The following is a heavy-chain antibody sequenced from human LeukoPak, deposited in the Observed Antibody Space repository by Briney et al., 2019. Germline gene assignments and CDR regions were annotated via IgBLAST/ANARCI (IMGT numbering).Heavy chain of an antibody. CDR3: ASEYSSSPDAFDI. V-gene: IGHV3-11*01. D-gene: IGHD6-6*01. CDR2: ISSSGSTI. J-gene: IGHJ3*02. Sequence: GGSLRLSCAASGFTFSDYYMSWIRQAPGKGLEWVSYISSSGSTIYYADSVKGRFTISRDNAKDSLYLQMNSLRAEDTAVYYCASEYSSSPDAFDIWGQGTMVTVSS. CDR1: GFTFSDYY.